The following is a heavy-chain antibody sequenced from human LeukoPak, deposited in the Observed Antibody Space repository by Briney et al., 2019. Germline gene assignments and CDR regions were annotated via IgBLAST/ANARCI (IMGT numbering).Heavy chain of an antibody. V-gene: IGHV3-21*01. CDR2: ISSSSYI. CDR3: ARGPPAWIVGAKVSNWFDP. CDR1: GFTFSSYS. D-gene: IGHD1-26*01. Sequence: GGSLRLSCAASGFTFSSYSMNWVRQAPGKGLEWVSSISSSSYIYYADSVKGRFTISRDNAKNSLYLQMNSLRAEDTAVYYCARGPPAWIVGAKVSNWFDPWGQGTLVTVSS. J-gene: IGHJ5*02.